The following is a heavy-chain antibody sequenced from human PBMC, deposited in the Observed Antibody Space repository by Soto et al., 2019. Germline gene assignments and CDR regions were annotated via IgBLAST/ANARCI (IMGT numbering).Heavy chain of an antibody. CDR2: ISGSGGST. Sequence: GYLIVSCASCGFPFSSYAMSWVRQAPGKGLEWVSAISGSGGSTYYADSVKGRFTISRDNSKNTLYLQMNSMRAEDTAVYYCAKDLYVTQHYYDSSGYWNYWGQGTLVTV. J-gene: IGHJ4*02. CDR3: AKDLYVTQHYYDSSGYWNY. CDR1: GFPFSSYA. V-gene: IGHV3-23*01. D-gene: IGHD3-22*01.